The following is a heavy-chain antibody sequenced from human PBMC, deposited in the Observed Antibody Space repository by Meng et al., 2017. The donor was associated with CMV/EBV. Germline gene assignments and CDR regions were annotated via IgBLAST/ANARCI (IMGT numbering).Heavy chain of an antibody. V-gene: IGHV3-48*03. CDR1: GFTFSSYE. J-gene: IGHJ6*02. Sequence: GSLRLSCAASGFTFSSYEMNWVRQAPGKGLEWVSYISSSGSTIYYADSVKGRFTISRDNAKNSLYLQMNSLRAEDTAVYYCARVDSGWTHYYGMDVWGQGTTVTVSS. D-gene: IGHD6-19*01. CDR2: ISSSGSTI. CDR3: ARVDSGWTHYYGMDV.